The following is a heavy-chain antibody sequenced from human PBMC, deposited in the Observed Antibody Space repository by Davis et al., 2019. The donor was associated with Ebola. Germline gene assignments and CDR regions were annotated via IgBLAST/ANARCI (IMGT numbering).Heavy chain of an antibody. V-gene: IGHV3-33*01. CDR1: GFTFNKYP. CDR3: ARAVFHEVLDS. CDR2: TWYAGKNQ. D-gene: IGHD3-3*01. Sequence: PGGSLRLSCAASGFTFNKYPMHWVRQAPGKGLEWVAVTWYAGKNQYYADSLKGRFTISRDNSENTLYLRMNSLTADDTAVYFCARAVFHEVLDSWGQGTPVTVSS. J-gene: IGHJ4*02.